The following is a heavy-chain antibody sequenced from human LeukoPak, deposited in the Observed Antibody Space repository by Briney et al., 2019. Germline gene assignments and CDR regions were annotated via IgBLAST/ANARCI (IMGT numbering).Heavy chain of an antibody. CDR1: GGTFSSYA. J-gene: IGHJ4*02. D-gene: IGHD6-13*01. Sequence: GASVKVSCKASGGTFSSYAISWVRQAPGQGLEWMGGIIPIFGTANYAQKFQGRVTITADESTSTAYMELSSLRSEDTAVYYCARGIAAAGTGYWGQGTLATVSS. V-gene: IGHV1-69*01. CDR2: IIPIFGTA. CDR3: ARGIAAAGTGY.